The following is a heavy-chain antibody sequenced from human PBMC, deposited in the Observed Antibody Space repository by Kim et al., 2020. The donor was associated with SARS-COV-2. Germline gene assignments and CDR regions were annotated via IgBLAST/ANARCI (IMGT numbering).Heavy chain of an antibody. V-gene: IGHV4-59*12. Sequence: SETLSLTCSVSGGSIDTYYWNWIRQSPGRGLEWIGHIYHTGHTSYNPALKSRLSFSLETFKKQFSLRLNSVTAADTGVYYCASAFGADSVAYWGQGALVTVSS. J-gene: IGHJ4*02. CDR1: GGSIDTYY. D-gene: IGHD2-15*01. CDR2: IYHTGHT. CDR3: ASAFGADSVAY.